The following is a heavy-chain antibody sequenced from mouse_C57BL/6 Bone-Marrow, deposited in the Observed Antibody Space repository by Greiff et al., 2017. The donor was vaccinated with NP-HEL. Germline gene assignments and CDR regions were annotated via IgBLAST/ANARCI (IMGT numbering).Heavy chain of an antibody. CDR3: AKRFRTKDYYCMDY. CDR2: ISSGGSYT. CDR1: GFTFSSYG. J-gene: IGHJ4*01. V-gene: IGHV5-6*01. Sequence: EVMLVESGGDLVKPGGSLKLSCAASGFTFSSYGMSWVRQTPDKRLEWVATISSGGSYTYYPDSVKGRFTISRDNAKNTLFLQMTSLRSEETAMYYCAKRFRTKDYYCMDYWGQGTSLTVSS.